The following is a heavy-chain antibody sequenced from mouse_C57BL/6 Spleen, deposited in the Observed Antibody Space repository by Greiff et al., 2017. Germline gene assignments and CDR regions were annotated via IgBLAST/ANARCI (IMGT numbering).Heavy chain of an antibody. Sequence: VQLQQSVAELVRPGASVKLSCTASGFNIKNTYMHWVKQRPEQGLEWIGRIDPANGNTKYAPKFQGKATITADTSSKKAYLQLRSLTSEDTASYNCASHYNGSSYFDYWGQGTTLTVSS. CDR3: ASHYNGSSYFDY. J-gene: IGHJ2*01. CDR1: GFNIKNTY. V-gene: IGHV14-3*01. D-gene: IGHD1-1*01. CDR2: IDPANGNT.